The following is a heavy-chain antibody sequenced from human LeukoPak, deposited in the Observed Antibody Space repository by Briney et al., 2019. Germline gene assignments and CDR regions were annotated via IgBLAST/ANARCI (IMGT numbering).Heavy chain of an antibody. CDR2: IYYSGST. J-gene: IGHJ4*02. CDR3: ARHRSGTWDLFDY. V-gene: IGHV4-59*08. D-gene: IGHD6-25*01. CDR1: GGSISGYY. Sequence: SETLSVTCTVSGGSISGYYWSWIRQPPGKGVECIGYIYYSGSTNYNPSLKSRVTISVDTSKNQFSLKLSSVTAADTAVYYCARHRSGTWDLFDYWGQGTLVTVSS.